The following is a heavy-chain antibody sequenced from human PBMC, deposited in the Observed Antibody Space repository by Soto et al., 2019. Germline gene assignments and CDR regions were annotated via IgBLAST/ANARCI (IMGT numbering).Heavy chain of an antibody. CDR2: IYYSGST. CDR1: GGSISSSSYY. Sequence: SETLSLTCTVSGGSISSSSYYWGWIRQPPGKGLEWIGSIYYSGSTYYNPSLKSRVTISVDTSKNQFSLKLSSVTAADTAVYYCARPRDYGDYYNWFDPWGQGTLVTVSS. V-gene: IGHV4-39*01. CDR3: ARPRDYGDYYNWFDP. D-gene: IGHD4-17*01. J-gene: IGHJ5*02.